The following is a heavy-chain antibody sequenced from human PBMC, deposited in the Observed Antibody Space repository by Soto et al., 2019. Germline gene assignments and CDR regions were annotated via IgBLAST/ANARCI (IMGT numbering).Heavy chain of an antibody. D-gene: IGHD4-4*01. Sequence: SETLSLTCTISGGSPSYYYWTWIRQPPGKGLEWIGNIDDSGRTNYNPSLKSRVTISVDTSSNQFSLKVSSVTAADTAVYYCAREERDDYIGKFGCWGQGTLVTVSS. CDR3: AREERDDYIGKFGC. CDR1: GGSPSYYY. J-gene: IGHJ4*02. V-gene: IGHV4-59*12. CDR2: IDDSGRT.